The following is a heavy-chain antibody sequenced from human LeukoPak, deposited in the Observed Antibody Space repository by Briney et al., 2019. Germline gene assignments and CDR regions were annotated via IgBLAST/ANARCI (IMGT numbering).Heavy chain of an antibody. CDR1: GFTFSSYG. V-gene: IGHV3-30*18. J-gene: IGHJ5*02. Sequence: GGSLRLSCAASGFTFSSYGMHWVRQAPGKGLEWVAVISYDGSNKYYADSVKGRFTISRDNSKNTLYQQMNSLRAEDTAVYYCAKDHRRITMVRGALTDPWGQGTLVTVSS. CDR2: ISYDGSNK. CDR3: AKDHRRITMVRGALTDP. D-gene: IGHD3-10*01.